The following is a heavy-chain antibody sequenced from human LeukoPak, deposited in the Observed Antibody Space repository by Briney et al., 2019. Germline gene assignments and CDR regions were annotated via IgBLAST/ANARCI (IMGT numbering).Heavy chain of an antibody. Sequence: GGSLRLSCAASGFTFSSYWRSWVRQAPGKGLEWVANIKQDGSEKYYVDSVKGRFTISRDNAKNSLYLQMNSLRAEDTAVYYCARDSKGGDRRGYYPIDYWGQGALVTVSS. CDR1: GFTFSSYW. V-gene: IGHV3-7*01. D-gene: IGHD3-22*01. CDR3: ARDSKGGDRRGYYPIDY. CDR2: IKQDGSEK. J-gene: IGHJ4*02.